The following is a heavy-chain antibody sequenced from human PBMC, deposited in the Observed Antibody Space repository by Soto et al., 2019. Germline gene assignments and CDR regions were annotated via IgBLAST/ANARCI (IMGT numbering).Heavy chain of an antibody. CDR2: LIPIFGRA. CDR1: GGTFSSYA. J-gene: IGHJ6*02. V-gene: IGHV1-69*01. CDR3: ARSQGGSSSLDIYYYYYYGMDV. D-gene: IGHD2-15*01. Sequence: QVQLVQSGAEVKKPGSSVKVSCKASGGTFSSYAISWVRQAPGQGLEWMGGLIPIFGRANYAQEFQGRVTITADESTSTGYMELSSLRSEDTAVYYCARSQGGSSSLDIYYYYYYGMDVWGQGTTVTVSS.